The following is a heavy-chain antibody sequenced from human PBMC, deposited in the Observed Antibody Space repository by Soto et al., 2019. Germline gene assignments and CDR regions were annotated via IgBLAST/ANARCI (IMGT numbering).Heavy chain of an antibody. J-gene: IGHJ5*02. CDR3: ARDLGYCSGGSCQPFDP. CDR2: IIPILGIA. CDR1: GGTFSSYT. Sequence: ASVKVSCKASGGTFSSYTISWVRQAPGQGLEWMGRIIPILGIANYAQKFQGRVTITADKSTSTAYMELSSLRSEDTAGYYCARDLGYCSGGSCQPFDPWGQGTLVTVSS. D-gene: IGHD2-15*01. V-gene: IGHV1-69*04.